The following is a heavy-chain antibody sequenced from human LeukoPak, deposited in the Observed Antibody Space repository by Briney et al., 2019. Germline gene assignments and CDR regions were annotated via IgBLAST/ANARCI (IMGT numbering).Heavy chain of an antibody. V-gene: IGHV3-7*03. J-gene: IGHJ4*02. D-gene: IGHD3-9*01. CDR3: TTLSDIPSFDY. Sequence: GGSLRLSCAASGFTFSSYWMNWARQAPGKGLEWVASINHNGNVNYYVDSVKGRFTISRDNAKNSLYLQMSNLRAEDTAVYYCTTLSDIPSFDYWGQGTLVTVSS. CDR2: INHNGNVN. CDR1: GFTFSSYW.